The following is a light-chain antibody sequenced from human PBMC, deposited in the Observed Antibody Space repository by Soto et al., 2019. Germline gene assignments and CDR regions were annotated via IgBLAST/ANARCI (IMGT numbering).Light chain of an antibody. CDR3: QHYGSSLFT. Sequence: EIVLTQSPGTLSLSPGERATLSCRARQSFSSSYLAWYQQNPCQAPRLLIYGASIRATGIPDRFSGSGSGTDFNINITVLEPEAVAVYYSQHYGSSLFTFGSGKKVD. V-gene: IGKV3-20*01. CDR1: QSFSSSY. J-gene: IGKJ3*01. CDR2: GAS.